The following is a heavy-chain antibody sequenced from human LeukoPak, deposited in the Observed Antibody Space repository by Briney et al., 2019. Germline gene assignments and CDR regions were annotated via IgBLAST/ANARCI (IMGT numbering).Heavy chain of an antibody. CDR1: GFTFSKYA. J-gene: IGHJ4*02. CDR3: AKDSSVPYGITD. Sequence: TGGSLRLSCAASGFTFSKYAMSWVRQAPGRGLEWVSAISPSDGNTFYADSVKGRFTISRDNSKNTLSLQMNSLRAEDTALYYCAKDSSVPYGITDWGQGTLVTVS. CDR2: ISPSDGNT. D-gene: IGHD4-17*01. V-gene: IGHV3-23*01.